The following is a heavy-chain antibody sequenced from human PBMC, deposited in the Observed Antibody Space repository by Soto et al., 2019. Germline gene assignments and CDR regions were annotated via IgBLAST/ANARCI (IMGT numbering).Heavy chain of an antibody. CDR2: IIPIFGTA. CDR3: ASCLDGYHITYYYYYGMDV. Sequence: SVKVSCKASGGTFSSYAISWVRQAPGQGLEWMGGIIPIFGTANYAQKFQGRVTITADESTSTAYMELSSLRSEDTAVYCCASCLDGYHITYYYYYGMDVWGQGTTVTVSS. CDR1: GGTFSSYA. D-gene: IGHD5-12*01. J-gene: IGHJ6*02. V-gene: IGHV1-69*13.